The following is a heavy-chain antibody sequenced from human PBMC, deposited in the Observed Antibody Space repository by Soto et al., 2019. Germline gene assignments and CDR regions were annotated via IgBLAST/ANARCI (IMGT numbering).Heavy chain of an antibody. J-gene: IGHJ6*02. D-gene: IGHD3-3*01. CDR2: ISSTGGST. CDR1: A. CDR3: ARAHDYDFWSGFLFYGMDV. V-gene: IGHV3-23*01. Sequence: AMSWVRQAPGKGLEWVSGISSTGGSTYYADSVRGRFTISRDNSKNTLDLQMSSLRAEDTAIYYCARAHDYDFWSGFLFYGMDVWGQGTTVTVSS.